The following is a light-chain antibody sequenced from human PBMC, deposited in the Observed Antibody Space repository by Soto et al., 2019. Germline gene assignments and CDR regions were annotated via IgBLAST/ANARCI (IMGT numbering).Light chain of an antibody. CDR3: QLCLTTPRT. V-gene: IGKV1-39*01. CDR2: GAS. J-gene: IGKJ1*01. Sequence: DIQMTQFPSSLSASVGDRVTITCRASQTISTCLNWYQQKAGTAPKLLISGASDLESGVASRFIGSGSGTYFAHTISSLQLDDFATYYCQLCLTTPRTFGQGTRLEI. CDR1: QTISTC.